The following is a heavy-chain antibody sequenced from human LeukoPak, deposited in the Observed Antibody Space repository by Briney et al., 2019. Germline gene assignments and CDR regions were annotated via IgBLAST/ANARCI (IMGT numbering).Heavy chain of an antibody. CDR3: AKPRVEYSSSPDAFDI. D-gene: IGHD6-6*01. J-gene: IGHJ3*02. Sequence: GGSLRLSCAASGFTFSSYRMSWVRQAPGKGLEWVSAISGSGGSTYYADSVKGRFTISRDNSKNTLYLQMNSLRAEDTAVYYCAKPRVEYSSSPDAFDIWGQGTMVTVSS. CDR1: GFTFSSYR. V-gene: IGHV3-23*01. CDR2: ISGSGGST.